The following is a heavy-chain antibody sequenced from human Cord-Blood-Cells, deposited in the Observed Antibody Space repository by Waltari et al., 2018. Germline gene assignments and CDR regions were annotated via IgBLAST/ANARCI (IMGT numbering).Heavy chain of an antibody. CDR3: ARGYGSYYFDY. J-gene: IGHJ4*02. D-gene: IGHD1-1*01. CDR2: IYSGGST. CDR1: GFTVSSDS. V-gene: IGHV3-53*01. Sequence: EVQLVESGGGLIQPGGSLRLSCAASGFTVSSDSMSGVRQAPGKGLEWVSVIYSGGSTYYADSVKGRFTISRDNSKNTLYLQMNSLRAEDTAVYYCARGYGSYYFDYWGQGTLVTVSS.